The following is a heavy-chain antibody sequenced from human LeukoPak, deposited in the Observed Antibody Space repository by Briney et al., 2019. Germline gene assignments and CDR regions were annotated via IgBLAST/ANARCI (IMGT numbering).Heavy chain of an antibody. Sequence: PGGSLRLSCAASGFTFSSYSMNWVRQAPGKGLEWVSSISSSSSYIYYADSVKGRFTISRDNAKNTLYLQMNSLRAEDTAVYYCAKDIHDFWSGYTYYYYYYGMDVWGQGTTVTVSS. V-gene: IGHV3-21*04. CDR3: AKDIHDFWSGYTYYYYYYGMDV. J-gene: IGHJ6*02. CDR2: ISSSSSYI. CDR1: GFTFSSYS. D-gene: IGHD3-3*01.